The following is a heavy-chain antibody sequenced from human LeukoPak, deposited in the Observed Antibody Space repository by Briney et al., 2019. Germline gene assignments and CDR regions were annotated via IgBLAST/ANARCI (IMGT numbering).Heavy chain of an antibody. CDR2: IYYSGST. D-gene: IGHD2-2*01. CDR1: GGAITSSSSY. V-gene: IGHV4-39*01. J-gene: IGHJ4*02. Sequence: SETLSLTCSVSGGAITSSSSYWSWIRQRPGKGLEWIGSIYYSGSTYYNPSLKSRVTISVDTSKNQFSLKVTSVAAADTAVYYCARPVGYCNSAKCYEYFDYWGQGTLVTVSS. CDR3: ARPVGYCNSAKCYEYFDY.